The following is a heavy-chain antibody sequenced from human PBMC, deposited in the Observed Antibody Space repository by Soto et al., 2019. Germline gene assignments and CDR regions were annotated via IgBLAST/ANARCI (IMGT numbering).Heavy chain of an antibody. CDR1: GGPSSGYF. V-gene: IGHV4-34*01. CDR2: ITHTGST. D-gene: IGHD3-22*01. J-gene: IGHJ4*02. Sequence: ETLSLTCAVYGGPSSGYFWSWVRQPPGKGLEWIGQITHTGSTNYKPSLKSRVTISLDTSRNHFSLKLTSVTAADTAVYYCATYFYDGRGFDFDFWSQGTLVTVSS. CDR3: ATYFYDGRGFDFDF.